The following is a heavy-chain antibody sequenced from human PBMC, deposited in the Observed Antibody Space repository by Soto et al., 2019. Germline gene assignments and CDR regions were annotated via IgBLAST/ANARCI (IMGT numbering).Heavy chain of an antibody. V-gene: IGHV4-4*02. D-gene: IGHD6-13*01. J-gene: IGHJ6*02. CDR1: GDSINSNYW. Sequence: PSETLSLTCAVSGDSINSNYWWSCVRQPPGKGLEWIGEIYHSGSTTYNSSLKSRVTISVDKSKNQFSLRLTSVTAADTAVYYCARASGSSWNSDYYYGMDVWGQGTTVTVSS. CDR3: ARASGSSWNSDYYYGMDV. CDR2: IYHSGST.